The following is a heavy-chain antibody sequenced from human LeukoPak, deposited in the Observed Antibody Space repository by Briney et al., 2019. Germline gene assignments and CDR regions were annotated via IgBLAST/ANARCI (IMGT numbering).Heavy chain of an antibody. J-gene: IGHJ1*01. D-gene: IGHD3-22*01. CDR3: ARRGMIVTD. CDR1: GGSISSSSYY. V-gene: IGHV4-39*01. Sequence: PSETLSLTCTVSGGSISSSSYYWGWIRQPPGKGLEWIGSIYHSGSTYYNPSLKSRVTISVDTSKNQFSLKLSSVTAADTAVYYCARRGMIVTDWGQGTLVTVSS. CDR2: IYHSGST.